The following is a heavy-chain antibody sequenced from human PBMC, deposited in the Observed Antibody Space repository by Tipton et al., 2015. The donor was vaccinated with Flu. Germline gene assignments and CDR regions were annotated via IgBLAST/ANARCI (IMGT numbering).Heavy chain of an antibody. CDR2: ISTNGGGT. J-gene: IGHJ4*02. V-gene: IGHV3-64*02. Sequence: GSLRLSCAASGFTFSSYDMHWVRQAPGKGLEYVSSISTNGGGTYYADSVKGRFIISRDNSKNTLYLQMGSLRAEDMAVYYCAREGPMVQGIITTMGFDSWGQGTLVTVSS. CDR3: AREGPMVQGIITTMGFDS. D-gene: IGHD3-10*01. CDR1: GFTFSSYD.